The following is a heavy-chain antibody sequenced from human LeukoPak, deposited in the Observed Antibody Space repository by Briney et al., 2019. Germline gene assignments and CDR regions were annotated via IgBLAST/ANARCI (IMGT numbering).Heavy chain of an antibody. Sequence: GGSLRLSCAASGFTFSSYAMSWVRQAPGKGLEWVGRIKSKTDGGTTDYAAPVKGRFTISRDDSKNTLYLQMNSLKTEDTAVYYCTTEAYSGSYFGYWGQGTLVTVSS. CDR1: GFTFSSYA. V-gene: IGHV3-15*01. J-gene: IGHJ4*02. CDR2: IKSKTDGGTT. CDR3: TTEAYSGSYFGY. D-gene: IGHD1-26*01.